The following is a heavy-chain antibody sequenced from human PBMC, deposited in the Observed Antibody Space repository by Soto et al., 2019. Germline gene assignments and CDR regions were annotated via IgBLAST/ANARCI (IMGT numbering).Heavy chain of an antibody. Sequence: ASVKVSCKASGYTFTSYYMHWVRQAPGQGLEWMGIINPSGGSTSYAQKFQGRVTMTRDTSTSTVYMELSSLRSEDTAVYYCATDYCSGGSCYSFAFDIWGQGTMVTVSS. CDR3: ATDYCSGGSCYSFAFDI. J-gene: IGHJ3*02. CDR1: GYTFTSYY. CDR2: INPSGGST. D-gene: IGHD2-15*01. V-gene: IGHV1-46*01.